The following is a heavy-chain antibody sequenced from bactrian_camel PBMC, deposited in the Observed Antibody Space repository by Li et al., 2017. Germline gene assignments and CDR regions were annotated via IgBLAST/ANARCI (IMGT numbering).Heavy chain of an antibody. D-gene: IGHD6*01. CDR3: ATLRGSWYGAYGYNY. V-gene: IGHV3S1*01. CDR2: VKPDGQRT. J-gene: IGHJ4*01. Sequence: VQLVESGGGLVQAGGTLRLSCVVSGFTFSGYWMYWVRQAPGKGLEWVSAVKPDGQRTSYTDSVKGRFTISTDNAKTTMYLQMNSLKTEDTAVYYCATLRGSWYGAYGYNYWGQGTQVTVS. CDR1: GFTFSGYW.